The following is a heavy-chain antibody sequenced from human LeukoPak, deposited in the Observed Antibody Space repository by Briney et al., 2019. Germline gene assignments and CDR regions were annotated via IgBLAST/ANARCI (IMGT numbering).Heavy chain of an antibody. Sequence: ASVKVSCKASGYTFTSYGISWVRQAPGQGLERMGWISAHNGNTNYAQKLQGRVTMTTDTSTSTAYMELRSLRSDDTAVYYCARAAADSQTEYFQHWGQGTLVTVSS. D-gene: IGHD6-13*01. V-gene: IGHV1-18*01. J-gene: IGHJ1*01. CDR2: ISAHNGNT. CDR1: GYTFTSYG. CDR3: ARAAADSQTEYFQH.